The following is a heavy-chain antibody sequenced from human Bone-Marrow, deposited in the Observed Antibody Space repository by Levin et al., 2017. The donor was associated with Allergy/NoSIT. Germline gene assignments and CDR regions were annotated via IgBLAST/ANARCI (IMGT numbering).Heavy chain of an antibody. CDR2: ISVSGSNI. Sequence: AGGSLRLSCAASGFTFSTFGMNWVRQAPGKGLEWVSYISVSGSNIEYADSVKGRFTISRDNVKNSLYLQMNSLRDEDTAVYYCARQLGLDYWGQGTLVTVSS. J-gene: IGHJ4*02. CDR3: ARQLGLDY. CDR1: GFTFSTFG. V-gene: IGHV3-48*02. D-gene: IGHD1-1*01.